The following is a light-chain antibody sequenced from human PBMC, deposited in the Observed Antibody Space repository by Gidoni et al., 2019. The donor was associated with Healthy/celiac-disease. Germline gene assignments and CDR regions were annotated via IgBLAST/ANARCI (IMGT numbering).Light chain of an antibody. J-gene: IGKJ5*01. CDR2: GAS. CDR1: QSVSSSY. Sequence: EIVLTQSPGTLSLSPGERATLSCRASQSVSSSYLAWYQQKAGQAPRLLIYGASSRATGIPDRFSGSGSGTDFTLTISRLEPEDFAVYYCQHYATSPITFGQGTRLEIK. V-gene: IGKV3-20*01. CDR3: QHYATSPIT.